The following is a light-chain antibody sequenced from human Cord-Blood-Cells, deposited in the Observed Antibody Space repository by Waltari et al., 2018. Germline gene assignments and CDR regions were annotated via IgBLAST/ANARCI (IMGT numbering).Light chain of an antibody. CDR2: EGS. J-gene: IGLJ1*01. V-gene: IGLV2-23*01. CDR3: CSYAGSSTYV. Sequence: QSALTQPASVSGSPGQSITISCTGTRSDVGSYNLVSWYQQHPGTAPKLMIYEGSKRPSGVSNRFSGSKSGNTASLTISGLQAEDEADYYCCSYAGSSTYVFGTGTKVTVL. CDR1: RSDVGSYNL.